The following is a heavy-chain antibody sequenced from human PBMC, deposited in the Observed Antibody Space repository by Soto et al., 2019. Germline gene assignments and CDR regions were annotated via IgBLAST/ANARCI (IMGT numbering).Heavy chain of an antibody. CDR3: ARGSDYGDDY. CDR1: GGSISSGGYY. J-gene: IGHJ4*02. CDR2: IYYSGST. D-gene: IGHD4-17*01. Sequence: ASETLSLTCTVSGGSISSGGYYWSWIRQHPGKGLEWIGYIYYSGSTYYNPSLKSRVTISVDTSKNQFSLKLSSVTAADTAVYYCARGSDYGDDYWGQGTLVTVSS. V-gene: IGHV4-31*03.